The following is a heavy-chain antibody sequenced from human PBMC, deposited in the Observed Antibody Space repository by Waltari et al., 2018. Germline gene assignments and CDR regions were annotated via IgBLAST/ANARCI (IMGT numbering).Heavy chain of an antibody. Sequence: QVQLQQWGAGLLKPSETLSLTCAVYGGSFSGYYWSWIRQPPGKGLEWIGEMNDSGRTNYNPSLKSGVTMSVDTSKNQFSLKLSSVTAADTAVYYCARSARWGYQLLYWGQGALFTVSS. J-gene: IGHJ4*02. CDR3: ARSARWGYQLLY. V-gene: IGHV4-34*01. CDR1: GGSFSGYY. D-gene: IGHD2-2*01. CDR2: MNDSGRT.